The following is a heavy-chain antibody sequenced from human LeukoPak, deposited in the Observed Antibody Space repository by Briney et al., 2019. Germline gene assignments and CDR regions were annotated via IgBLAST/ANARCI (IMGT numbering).Heavy chain of an antibody. CDR1: GGSVNSGRYY. Sequence: SETLSLTCTVSGGSVNSGRYYWNWIRQPPGKGLGWIGYIYYSGSTNYNPSLKSRVTISVDTSKNQFSLKLSSVTAADTAVYYCARAAYSGSYHSDYWGQGTLVTVSS. J-gene: IGHJ4*02. V-gene: IGHV4-61*01. D-gene: IGHD1-26*01. CDR3: ARAAYSGSYHSDY. CDR2: IYYSGST.